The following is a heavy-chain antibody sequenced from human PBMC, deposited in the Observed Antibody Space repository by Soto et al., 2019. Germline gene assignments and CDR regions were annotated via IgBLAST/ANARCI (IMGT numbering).Heavy chain of an antibody. V-gene: IGHV3-23*01. CDR3: AKVSSSWYAGFFDL. CDR1: GFTFSSHA. Sequence: EVQLLESGGGLVQPGGSLRLSCTASGFTFSSHAMTWVRQAPGKGLEWVSGLSDSGGSIYYADSAKGRFTIFRDNSMNTLYLQMNTLRAEDTAVYYCAKVSSSWYAGFFDLWGQGTLVTVSS. D-gene: IGHD6-13*01. CDR2: LSDSGGSI. J-gene: IGHJ4*02.